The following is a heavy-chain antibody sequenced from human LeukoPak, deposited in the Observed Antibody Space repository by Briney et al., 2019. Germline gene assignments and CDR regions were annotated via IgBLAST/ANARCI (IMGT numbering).Heavy chain of an antibody. D-gene: IGHD3-10*01. CDR3: ARDNGSGSYYLPNYYGMDV. J-gene: IGHJ6*02. V-gene: IGHV4-4*07. Sequence: SETLSLTCTVSGGSLSSYYWSWIRQPAGKGLEWIGRIYTSGSTNYNPSLKSRVTMSVDTSKSQFSLKLSSVTAADTAVYYCARDNGSGSYYLPNYYGMDVWGQGTTVTVSS. CDR1: GGSLSSYY. CDR2: IYTSGST.